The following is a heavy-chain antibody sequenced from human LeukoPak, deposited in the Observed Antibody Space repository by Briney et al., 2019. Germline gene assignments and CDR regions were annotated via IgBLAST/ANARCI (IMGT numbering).Heavy chain of an antibody. Sequence: GGSLRLSCAASGFTFDDYGMNWVRQAPGKGLEWVSGINWNGGSIGYGDSVKGRFTISRDNAKSSLYLQMNSLRAEDMALYYCARGYCSGGSCWYFDYWGQGTPVTVSS. CDR3: ARGYCSGGSCWYFDY. J-gene: IGHJ4*02. D-gene: IGHD2-15*01. V-gene: IGHV3-20*04. CDR1: GFTFDDYG. CDR2: INWNGGSI.